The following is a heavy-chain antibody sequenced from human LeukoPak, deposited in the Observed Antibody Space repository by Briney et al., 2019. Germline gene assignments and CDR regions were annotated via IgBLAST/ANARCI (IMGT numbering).Heavy chain of an antibody. CDR2: IYPGDSDT. D-gene: IGHD2-15*01. J-gene: IGHJ6*03. Sequence: GESLKISCKGSGYSFTSYWIGWVRQMPGKGLEWMGIIYPGDSDTRYSPSFQGQVTISADKSISTAYLQWSSLKASDTAMYYCARRGGEYCSGGSCMDVWGKGTTVTVSS. CDR1: GYSFTSYW. V-gene: IGHV5-51*01. CDR3: ARRGGEYCSGGSCMDV.